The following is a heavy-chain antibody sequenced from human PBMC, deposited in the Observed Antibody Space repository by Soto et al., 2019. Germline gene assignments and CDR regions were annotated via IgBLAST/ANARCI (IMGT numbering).Heavy chain of an antibody. V-gene: IGHV3-23*01. J-gene: IGHJ4*02. D-gene: IGHD1-1*01. Sequence: VGSLRLSCAASGFTFGSYAMSWVRQAPGKGLEWVSAVTGGGDSTFYADSVKGRFTVSRDNSKNTLYLQMNSLRVEDTAIYYCAKDGLERRPYYFDYWGQGTLVTVSS. CDR3: AKDGLERRPYYFDY. CDR2: VTGGGDST. CDR1: GFTFGSYA.